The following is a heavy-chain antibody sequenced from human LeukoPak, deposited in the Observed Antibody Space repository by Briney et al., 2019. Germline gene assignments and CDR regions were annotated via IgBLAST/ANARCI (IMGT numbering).Heavy chain of an antibody. V-gene: IGHV4-30-4*01. D-gene: IGHD4-17*01. J-gene: IGHJ5*02. Sequence: PSQTLSLTCTVSGGSINSGDYYWSWIRQPPGKGLEWIGYIYYSGSTYYNPSLKSRVTMSVDTSKNQFSLKLSSVTVADTAVYYCARHAPPHYGDSYAGWDSWFDPWGQGTLVTVSS. CDR3: ARHAPPHYGDSYAGWDSWFDP. CDR2: IYYSGST. CDR1: GGSINSGDYY.